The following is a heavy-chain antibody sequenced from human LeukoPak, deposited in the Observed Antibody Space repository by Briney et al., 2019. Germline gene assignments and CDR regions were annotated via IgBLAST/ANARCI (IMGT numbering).Heavy chain of an antibody. J-gene: IGHJ4*02. CDR1: GFTFSSYG. CDR3: ARDIVAIDY. D-gene: IGHD5-12*01. V-gene: IGHV3-21*01. Sequence: GGSLRLSCAASGFTFSSYGMHWVRQAPGKGLEWVSAISGSGGSTYYADSVKGRFTISRDNAKNSLYLQMNSLRAEDTAVYYCARDIVAIDYWGQGTLVTVSS. CDR2: ISGSGGST.